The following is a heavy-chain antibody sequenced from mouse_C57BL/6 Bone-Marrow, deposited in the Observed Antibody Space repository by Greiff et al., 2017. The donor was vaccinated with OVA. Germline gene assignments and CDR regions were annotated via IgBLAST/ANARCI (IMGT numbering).Heavy chain of an antibody. Sequence: EVQLQQSGPELVKPGASVKISCKASGYSFTDYNMNWVKQSNGKSLEWIGVINPNYGTTSYNQKFKGKATLTVDQASSTAYMQLNSLASEDSAVYNFARVGYGSSSRGYFDVWGTGTTGTVSS. CDR1: GYSFTDYN. J-gene: IGHJ1*03. V-gene: IGHV1-39*01. CDR3: ARVGYGSSSRGYFDV. CDR2: INPNYGTT. D-gene: IGHD1-1*01.